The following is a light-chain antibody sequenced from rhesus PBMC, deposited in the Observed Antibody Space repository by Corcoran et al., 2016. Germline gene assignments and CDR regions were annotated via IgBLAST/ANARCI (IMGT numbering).Light chain of an antibody. V-gene: IGKV2-72*01. CDR1: QSLLHSNGNTY. CDR3: VQAIAFPFT. J-gene: IGKJ3*01. Sequence: DVVMTQTPLSLPITPGEPVSISCRSSQSLLHSNGNTYLHWYLQKPGQSPQLLIYGGSNRASGVPDMFSGSGSGTDFTLKISKVEAEDVGVYYCVQAIAFPFTFGPGTKLDIK. CDR2: GGS.